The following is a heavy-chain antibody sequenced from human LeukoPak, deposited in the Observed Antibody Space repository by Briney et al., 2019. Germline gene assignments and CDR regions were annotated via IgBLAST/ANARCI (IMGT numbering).Heavy chain of an antibody. J-gene: IGHJ4*02. Sequence: SVKVSCKASGGTFSSYAISWVRQAPGQGLEWMGRIIPIFGTANYAQKFQGRVTITTDESTSTAYMELSSLRSEDTAMYYCARGGPFPSSSSSREYYLDYWGQGTLVTVSS. CDR3: ARGGPFPSSSSSREYYLDY. CDR1: GGTFSSYA. CDR2: IIPIFGTA. D-gene: IGHD6-6*01. V-gene: IGHV1-69*05.